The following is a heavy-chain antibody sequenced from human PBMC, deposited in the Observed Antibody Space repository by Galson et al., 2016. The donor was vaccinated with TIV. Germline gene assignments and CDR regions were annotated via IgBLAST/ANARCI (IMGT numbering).Heavy chain of an antibody. CDR2: IIPIIGII. J-gene: IGHJ3*02. CDR1: GGTFIRYA. V-gene: IGHV1-69*04. D-gene: IGHD3-22*01. Sequence: SVKVSCKASGGTFIRYAITWVRQAPGQGLEWMGRIIPIIGIINYAQNFQGRVTITADQFTSTVYMELSSLRSEDTAVYYCARPRGDSNGYNQGFDIWGQGTMVTVSS. CDR3: ARPRGDSNGYNQGFDI.